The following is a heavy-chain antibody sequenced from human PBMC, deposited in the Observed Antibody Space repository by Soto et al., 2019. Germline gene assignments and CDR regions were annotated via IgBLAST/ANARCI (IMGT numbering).Heavy chain of an antibody. Sequence: QVQLVQSGAEEKKPGASVKVSCKASGYTFTSYAMHWVRQAPGQRLEWMGWINAGNGNTKYSQKFQSRVTITRDTSASTAYMELSSLRSEDTAVYYCARDKAPSTGGMDVWGQGTTVTVSS. CDR2: INAGNGNT. CDR1: GYTFTSYA. J-gene: IGHJ6*02. V-gene: IGHV1-3*05. CDR3: ARDKAPSTGGMDV.